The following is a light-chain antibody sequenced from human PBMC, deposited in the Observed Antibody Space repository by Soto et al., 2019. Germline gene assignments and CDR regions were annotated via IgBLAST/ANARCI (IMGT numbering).Light chain of an antibody. CDR3: QQYGTFPFS. V-gene: IGKV3-20*01. Sequence: EIVLTQSPGTLSLSPGESATLSCRANQVVSSSYLAWYQQKPGQAPSLLIYHASDRATGVPDRFSGSWSGTDFALTITRLEPEDFALFYCQQYGTFPFSFGQGTKLEIK. J-gene: IGKJ2*01. CDR1: QVVSSSY. CDR2: HAS.